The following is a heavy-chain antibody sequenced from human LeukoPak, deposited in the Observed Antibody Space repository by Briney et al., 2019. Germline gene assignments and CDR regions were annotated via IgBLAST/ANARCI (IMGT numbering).Heavy chain of an antibody. J-gene: IGHJ5*02. V-gene: IGHV4-59*12. CDR1: GASISDYY. CDR2: VYYSEHT. D-gene: IGHD6-19*01. CDR3: AREERLVHDWFDP. Sequence: SETLSLTCSVSGASISDYYWSWTRQPPGKGLEWIGYVYYSEHTNYNPSLKSRVTISVDTSKNQFSLKLSSVTAADTAVYYCAREERLVHDWFDPWGQGTLVTVSS.